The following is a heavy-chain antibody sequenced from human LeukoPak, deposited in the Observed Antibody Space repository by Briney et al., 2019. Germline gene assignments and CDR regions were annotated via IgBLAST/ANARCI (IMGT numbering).Heavy chain of an antibody. CDR1: GFTFSSYS. D-gene: IGHD1-26*01. CDR3: ARGLLGAPTTYFDH. Sequence: GGSLRLSCAASGFTFSSYSMNWVRQAPGKGLEWVSYISSSSSTIYYADSVKGRFTISRDNSKNTLYLQMNSLRAEDTAVYYCARGLLGAPTTYFDHWGQGTLVTVSS. CDR2: ISSSSSTI. J-gene: IGHJ4*02. V-gene: IGHV3-48*01.